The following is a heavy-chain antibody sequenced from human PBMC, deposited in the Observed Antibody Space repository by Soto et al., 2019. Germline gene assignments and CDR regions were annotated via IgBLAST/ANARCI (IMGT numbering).Heavy chain of an antibody. V-gene: IGHV4-34*01. CDR2: INHSGST. CDR1: GGSFSGYY. D-gene: IGHD3-9*01. Sequence: SETLSLTCAVYGGSFSGYYWSWIRQPPGKGLEWIGEINHSGSTSYNPSLKSRATISVDTSKNQFSLKLSSVTAADTAVYYCASNYDILTGYYIWGQGTLVTVSS. CDR3: ASNYDILTGYYI. J-gene: IGHJ4*02.